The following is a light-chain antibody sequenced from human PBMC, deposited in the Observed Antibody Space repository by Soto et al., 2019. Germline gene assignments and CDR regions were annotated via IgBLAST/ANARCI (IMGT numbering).Light chain of an antibody. CDR3: QQYNFYST. Sequence: DIQMTQSPSTLSASVGDRVTITCRASESINSYLAWYQQKPGKAPKLLIYKASSLQSGVPSSFSGSGSGTEYTLTISSLQPDDFETYYCQQYNFYSTFGQGTKVEIK. CDR2: KAS. V-gene: IGKV1-5*03. CDR1: ESINSY. J-gene: IGKJ1*01.